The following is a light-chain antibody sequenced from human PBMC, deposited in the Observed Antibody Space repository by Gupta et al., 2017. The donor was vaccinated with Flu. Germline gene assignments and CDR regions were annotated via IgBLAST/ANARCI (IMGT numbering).Light chain of an antibody. J-gene: IGKJ3*01. CDR2: GAS. CDR1: QTINAN. Sequence: IMTQSPDTLSVSPGEGVTLLCRASQTINANVAWYQKNPCQRLILLVYGASTRATDTPDSFSGPASRPEFTLTIISLQSEECAVYYCHQYVNGHQWPFTSGRGTKVEI. CDR3: HQYVNGHQWPFT. V-gene: IGKV3-15*01.